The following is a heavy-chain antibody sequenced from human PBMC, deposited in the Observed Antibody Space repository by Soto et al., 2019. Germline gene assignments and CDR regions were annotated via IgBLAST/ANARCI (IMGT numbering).Heavy chain of an antibody. Sequence: GESLKISCQASGYIFATYWIGWVRQMPGKGLEWMGIIYPSDSDTRYSPAFQGQVTISVDKSISTAYLQLSSLRASDTALYYCARSGFSSYGMDVWGQGTTVTVSS. J-gene: IGHJ6*02. CDR1: GYIFATYW. V-gene: IGHV5-51*01. CDR2: IYPSDSDT. D-gene: IGHD5-12*01. CDR3: ARSGFSSYGMDV.